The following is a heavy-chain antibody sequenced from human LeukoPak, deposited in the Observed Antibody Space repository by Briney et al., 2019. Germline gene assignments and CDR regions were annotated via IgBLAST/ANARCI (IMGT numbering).Heavy chain of an antibody. J-gene: IGHJ4*02. V-gene: IGHV3-15*01. CDR2: IKSKTDGGTT. Sequence: PGGSLRLSCAASGFTFSNAWMSWVRQAPGKGLEWDGRIKSKTDGGTTDYAAPVKGRFTISRDDSKNTLYLQMNSLKTEDTAVYYCTTKRLRSPFDYWGQGTLVTVSS. CDR3: TTKRLRSPFDY. CDR1: GFTFSNAW. D-gene: IGHD4-17*01.